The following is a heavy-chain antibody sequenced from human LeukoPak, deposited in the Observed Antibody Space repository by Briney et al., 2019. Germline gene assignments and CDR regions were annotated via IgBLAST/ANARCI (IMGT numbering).Heavy chain of an antibody. CDR3: ARGWKGYRQFDY. CDR1: GFTFDDYA. V-gene: IGHV3-9*01. D-gene: IGHD3-16*02. Sequence: GGSLRLSCAASGFTFDDYAMHWVRQAPGKGLEWVSGISWNSGSIGYADSVKGRFTISRDNAKNSLYLQMNSLRAEDTAVYYCARGWKGYRQFDYWGQGTLVTVSS. CDR2: ISWNSGSI. J-gene: IGHJ4*02.